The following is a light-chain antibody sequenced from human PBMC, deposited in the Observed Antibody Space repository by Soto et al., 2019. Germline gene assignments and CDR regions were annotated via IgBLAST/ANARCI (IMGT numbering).Light chain of an antibody. V-gene: IGLV2-23*01. J-gene: IGLJ1*01. CDR3: CSYAGSSTYV. CDR1: SSDVGSYNL. Sequence: QSALTQPASVSGPPGQSITISCTGTSSDVGSYNLVSWYQQHPGKAPKLMIYEGSKRPSGVSNRFSGSKSGNTASLTISGLQAEDEADYYCCSYAGSSTYVFGTGTKV. CDR2: EGS.